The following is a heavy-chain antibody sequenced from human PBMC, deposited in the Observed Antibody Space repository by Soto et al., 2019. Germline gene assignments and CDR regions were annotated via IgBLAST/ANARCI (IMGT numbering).Heavy chain of an antibody. CDR3: AREVGYGDFSAALLD. J-gene: IGHJ4*02. Sequence: VQLMQSGAEVKQPGSSVKVSCKASGGTFSSHSINWVRQAPGQGLEWMGGIITLFGTANYAQNFQGRVTIHADQSTSTAYMELNSLRSDDTAVYYCAREVGYGDFSAALLDWGQGTLVTVSS. D-gene: IGHD4-17*01. V-gene: IGHV1-69*01. CDR2: IITLFGTA. CDR1: GGTFSSHS.